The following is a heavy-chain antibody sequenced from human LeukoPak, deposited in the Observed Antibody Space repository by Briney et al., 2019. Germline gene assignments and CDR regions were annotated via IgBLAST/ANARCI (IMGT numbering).Heavy chain of an antibody. CDR3: AKDNVGATHFDL. V-gene: IGHV3-9*01. Sequence: PGGCLRLSCAPSGLTFDDYAMHWVRQAPGRGVEWVSGISWNSGSIGYADSVKGRFTISRDNAKNSLYLQMNSLRAEDTALYYCAKDNVGATHFDLWGRGTLVTVSS. D-gene: IGHD1-26*01. CDR2: ISWNSGSI. CDR1: GLTFDDYA. J-gene: IGHJ2*01.